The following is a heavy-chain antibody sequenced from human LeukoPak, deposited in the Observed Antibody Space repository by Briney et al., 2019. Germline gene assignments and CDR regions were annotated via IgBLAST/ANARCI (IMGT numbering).Heavy chain of an antibody. CDR1: GGTFSSYA. CDR3: AGFYGSGSYYNGGYNWFDP. J-gene: IGHJ5*02. Sequence: GSSVKVSCKASGGTFSSYAISWVRQAPGQGLESMGRIIPIFGTANYAQKFQGRVTITTDESTSTAYMELSSLRSEDTAVYYCAGFYGSGSYYNGGYNWFDPWGQGTLVTVSS. CDR2: IIPIFGTA. V-gene: IGHV1-69*05. D-gene: IGHD3-10*01.